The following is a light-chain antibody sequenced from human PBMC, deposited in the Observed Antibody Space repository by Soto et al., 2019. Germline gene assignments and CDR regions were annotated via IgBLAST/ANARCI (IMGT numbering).Light chain of an antibody. J-gene: IGKJ2*01. CDR2: KAT. CDR3: QQYNDFQYP. Sequence: DIQMTQSPSTLSASVGDGVTITCRASQSIGSWLAWYQQKPGKAPKLLISKATNLQSGVPSRFSGSGSGTDFSLTISSLQPVDSATYYCQQYNDFQYPVGQGTTLEI. V-gene: IGKV1-5*03. CDR1: QSIGSW.